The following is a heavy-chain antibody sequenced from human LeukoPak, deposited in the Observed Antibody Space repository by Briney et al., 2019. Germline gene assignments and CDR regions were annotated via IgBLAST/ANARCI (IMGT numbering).Heavy chain of an antibody. D-gene: IGHD4-11*01. Sequence: SQTLSLTCTVSGGSISSGGPYWGWIRQHPGKGLEWLVYIYYSGSTYYNPSLKNRLIISVDTSKSQFSLRLSSVTAADTAVYYCARAPKGMTTVRYYYYYYMDVWGKGTTVTVSS. CDR1: GGSISSGGPY. CDR3: ARAPKGMTTVRYYYYYYMDV. J-gene: IGHJ6*03. CDR2: IYYSGST. V-gene: IGHV4-31*03.